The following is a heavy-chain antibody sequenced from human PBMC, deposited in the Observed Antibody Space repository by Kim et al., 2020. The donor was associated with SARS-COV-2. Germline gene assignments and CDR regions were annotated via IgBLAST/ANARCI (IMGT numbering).Heavy chain of an antibody. CDR2: ISWDACYT. CDR1: GFAFDDYP. Sequence: GGSLRLSCAASGFAFDDYPMHWVRQAPGKGLEWISLISWDACYTYYAESLRGRFTISRDKSESSLYLQLNSLRSEDTAVYYCAKSARSGSHYRPSHIDYWSQGTLVTVSS. J-gene: IGHJ4*02. V-gene: IGHV3-43*01. D-gene: IGHD3-10*01. CDR3: AKSARSGSHYRPSHIDY.